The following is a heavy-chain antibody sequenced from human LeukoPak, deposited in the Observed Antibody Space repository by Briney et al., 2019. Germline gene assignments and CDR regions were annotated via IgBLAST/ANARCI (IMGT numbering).Heavy chain of an antibody. J-gene: IGHJ3*02. CDR2: IRYDGSNK. V-gene: IGHV3-30*02. CDR1: GFTFSSYG. CDR3: AKDVLRYFDWLPPGI. D-gene: IGHD3-9*01. Sequence: GGSLRLSCAASGFTFSSYGMHWVRQAPGKGLEWGAFIRYDGSNKYYADSVKGRFTISRDNSKNTLYLQMNSLRAEDTAVYYCAKDVLRYFDWLPPGIWGQGTMVTVSS.